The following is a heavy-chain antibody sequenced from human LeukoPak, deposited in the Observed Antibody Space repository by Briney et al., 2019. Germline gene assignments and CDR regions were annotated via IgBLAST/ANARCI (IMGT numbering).Heavy chain of an antibody. CDR1: GGTFSSYA. D-gene: IGHD3-22*01. CDR3: ARAELTYDSSGYHLDY. J-gene: IGHJ4*02. Sequence: SVKVSCKASGGTFSSYAISWVRQAPGQGLEWMGGIIPIFGTANYAQKFQGRVTITTDEATSTAYMELSSLRSEDTAVYYCARAELTYDSSGYHLDYWGQGTLVTVSS. V-gene: IGHV1-69*05. CDR2: IIPIFGTA.